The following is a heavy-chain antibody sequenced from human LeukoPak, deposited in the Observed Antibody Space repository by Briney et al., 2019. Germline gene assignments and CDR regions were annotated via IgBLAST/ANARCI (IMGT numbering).Heavy chain of an antibody. J-gene: IGHJ4*02. CDR1: GGSISSSSYY. CDR2: IYYSGST. Sequence: PSETLSLTCTVSGGSISSSSYYWGWIRQPPGKGLEWIGSIYYSGSTYYNPSLKSRVTISVDTSKNQFSLKLSPVTAADTAVYYCARHEAQDFDYWGQGTLVTVSS. V-gene: IGHV4-39*01. CDR3: ARHEAQDFDY.